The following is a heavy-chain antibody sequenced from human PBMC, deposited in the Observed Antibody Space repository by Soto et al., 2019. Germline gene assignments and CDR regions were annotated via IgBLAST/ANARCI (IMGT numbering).Heavy chain of an antibody. CDR3: AKGVQGAPDSSGCYGDNWFHP. V-gene: IGHV3-23*01. J-gene: IGHJ5*02. CDR2: ISGSGGST. D-gene: IGHD6-19*01. Sequence: EVQLLESGGGLVQPGGSLRLSCAASGFTFSSYAMSWVRQAPGKGLEWVSAISGSGGSTYYADSVKGRFTISRDNSKNRVYRKMNGRRAEDAAVYYCAKGVQGAPDSSGCYGDNWFHPWGQGTLVPVSS. CDR1: GFTFSSYA.